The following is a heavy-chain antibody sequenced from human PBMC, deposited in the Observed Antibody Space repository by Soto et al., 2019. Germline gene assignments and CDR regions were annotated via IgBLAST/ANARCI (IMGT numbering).Heavy chain of an antibody. CDR2: IYYSGST. CDR3: ARDNHYDSSGYLFDY. J-gene: IGHJ4*02. Sequence: PSETLSLTCTVSGGSISSGDYYWSWIRQPPGKGLEWIGYIYYSGSTYYNPSLKSRVTISVDTSKNQFSLKLSSVTAADTAVYYCARDNHYDSSGYLFDYWGQGTLVTVSS. CDR1: GGSISSGDYY. V-gene: IGHV4-30-4*01. D-gene: IGHD3-22*01.